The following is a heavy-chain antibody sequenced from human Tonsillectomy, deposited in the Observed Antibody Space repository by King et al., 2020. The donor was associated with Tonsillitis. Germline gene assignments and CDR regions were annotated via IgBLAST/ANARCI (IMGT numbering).Heavy chain of an antibody. CDR2: ISSSSSYI. D-gene: IGHD6-6*01. J-gene: IGHJ6*03. CDR3: ARDSGSSSYYYYYYMDV. CDR1: GFTFSSYS. V-gene: IGHV3-21*01. Sequence: QLVQSGGGLVKPGGSLRLSCAASGFTFSSYSMNWVRQAPGKGLEWVSSISSSSSYIYYADSVKGRFTISRDNAKNSLYLQMNSLRAEDTAVYYCARDSGSSSYYYYYYMDVWGKGTTVTVSS.